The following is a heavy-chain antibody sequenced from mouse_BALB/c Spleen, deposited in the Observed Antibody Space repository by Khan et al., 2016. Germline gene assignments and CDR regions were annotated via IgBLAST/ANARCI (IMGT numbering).Heavy chain of an antibody. J-gene: IGHJ2*01. V-gene: IGHV14-3*02. CDR2: IDPANGNT. Sequence: VQLKESGAELVKPGASVKLSCTASGFNIKDTYMPWVKQRPEQGLEWIGRIDPANGNTKYDPKFQGKATITADTSSNTAYLQPSSLTSEDTAVYYCARYYYFDYWGQGTTLTVSS. CDR3: ARYYYFDY. CDR1: GFNIKDTY.